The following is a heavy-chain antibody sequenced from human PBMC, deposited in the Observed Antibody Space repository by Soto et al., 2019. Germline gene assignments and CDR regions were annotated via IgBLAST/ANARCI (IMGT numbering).Heavy chain of an antibody. D-gene: IGHD6-19*01. Sequence: QVQLVQSGAEVKKPGSSVKVSCKASGGTFSSYAISWVRQAPGQGLEWMGGIIPIFGTANYAQKFQGRVTITADESTSTADMELSSLRSEDTAVYYCASFFRGATYSSGWYDWFDPWGQGTLVTVSS. J-gene: IGHJ5*02. CDR2: IIPIFGTA. CDR1: GGTFSSYA. V-gene: IGHV1-69*01. CDR3: ASFFRGATYSSGWYDWFDP.